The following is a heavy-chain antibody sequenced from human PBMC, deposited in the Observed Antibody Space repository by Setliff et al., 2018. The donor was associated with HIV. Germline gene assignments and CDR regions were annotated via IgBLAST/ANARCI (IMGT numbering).Heavy chain of an antibody. CDR1: GYTFSSHG. V-gene: IGHV1-18*01. CDR2: ITPDSGVT. D-gene: IGHD6-19*01. Sequence: GASVKVSCKASGYTFSSHGISWLRQAPGQGLEWMGWITPDSGVTKYAQKLLGRVTMTTDTSANTVYMELRTLRSADTAVYYCARRGTGWPYYFDYWGQGTLVTVSS. J-gene: IGHJ4*02. CDR3: ARRGTGWPYYFDY.